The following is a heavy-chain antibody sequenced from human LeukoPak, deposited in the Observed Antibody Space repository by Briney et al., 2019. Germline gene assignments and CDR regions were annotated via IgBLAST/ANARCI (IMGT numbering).Heavy chain of an antibody. CDR1: GFTFSSYS. J-gene: IGHJ4*02. CDR2: ISSNSNYI. V-gene: IGHV3-21*01. CDR3: ANDLGWIQLNLG. D-gene: IGHD5-18*01. Sequence: GGSLRLSCAASGFTFSSYSMNWVRQAPGKGLEWVSSISSNSNYIYYADSLKGRFTISRDNAKNSLYLQMNSLRVEDTAVYYCANDLGWIQLNLGRGQGTLVTVSS.